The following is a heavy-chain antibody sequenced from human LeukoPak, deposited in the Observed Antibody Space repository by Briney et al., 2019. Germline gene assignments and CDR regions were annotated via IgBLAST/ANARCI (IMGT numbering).Heavy chain of an antibody. Sequence: GGSLRLSCAASGFTFSIYAMSWVRQAPGKGLEWVSAITDTGGSTFYADSVKGRFTISRDNSKNTLYLQMNSLRAEDTAVYYCAKLVGPSDYWGQGTLVTVSS. V-gene: IGHV3-23*01. J-gene: IGHJ4*02. CDR3: AKLVGPSDY. CDR2: ITDTGGST. D-gene: IGHD2-21*01. CDR1: GFTFSIYA.